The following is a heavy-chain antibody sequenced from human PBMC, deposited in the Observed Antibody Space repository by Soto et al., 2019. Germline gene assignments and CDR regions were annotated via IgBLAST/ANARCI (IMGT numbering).Heavy chain of an antibody. D-gene: IGHD5-18*01. CDR1: GGSINGYF. J-gene: IGHJ4*02. CDR2: IYYSGST. V-gene: IGHV4-59*08. CDR3: ARHDMAMVRVSYLDQ. Sequence: QVQLQESGPGLVKLSETLSLTCTVSGGSINGYFWSWIRQPPGKGLEWIGYIYYSGSTSYNPSLKSRVTISVDTSKNQFSLQLSSVTAADTALYFCARHDMAMVRVSYLDQWGQGALVTVSS.